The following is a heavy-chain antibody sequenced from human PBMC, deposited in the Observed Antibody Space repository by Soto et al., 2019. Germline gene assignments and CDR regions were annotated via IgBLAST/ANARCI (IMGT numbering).Heavy chain of an antibody. V-gene: IGHV4-4*02. CDR2: IYHSGST. Sequence: QVQLQESGPGLVKPSGTLSLTCAVSGGSISSSNWWSWVRQPPGKGLEWIGEIYHSGSTNYNPSLKSRVTISVYNSKNQFSLKLRSVTAADTAVYYCARSYSSSWYYYGMDVWGQGTTVTVSS. D-gene: IGHD6-13*01. CDR1: GGSISSSNW. CDR3: ARSYSSSWYYYGMDV. J-gene: IGHJ6*02.